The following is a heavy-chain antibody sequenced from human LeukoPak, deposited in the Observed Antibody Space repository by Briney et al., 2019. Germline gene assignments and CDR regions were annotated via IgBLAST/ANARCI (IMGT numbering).Heavy chain of an antibody. CDR1: GFTVSSNY. CDR2: IYSGGST. D-gene: IGHD4-23*01. V-gene: IGHV3-53*01. Sequence: GGSLRLSCAASGFTVSSNYMSWVRQAPGKGLEWVSVIYSGGSTYYADSVKGRFTISRDNSKNTLYLQMNSLRAEDTAVYYCARDLGYGGNGPFGYWGQGTLVTVSS. J-gene: IGHJ4*02. CDR3: ARDLGYGGNGPFGY.